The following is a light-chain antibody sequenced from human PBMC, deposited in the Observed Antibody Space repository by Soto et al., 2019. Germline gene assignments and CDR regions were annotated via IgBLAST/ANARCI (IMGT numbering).Light chain of an antibody. Sequence: QSVLTQPASVSGSPGQSVTISCTGTSSDVGGYDYVSWYQQHPGTAPKLILYEVSNRPSGVSNRFSGSKSGNTASLIISGLQTEDEADYYCSAYTTTNTLVFGTGTKVTLL. V-gene: IGLV2-14*01. CDR3: SAYTTTNTLV. J-gene: IGLJ1*01. CDR1: SSDVGGYDY. CDR2: EVS.